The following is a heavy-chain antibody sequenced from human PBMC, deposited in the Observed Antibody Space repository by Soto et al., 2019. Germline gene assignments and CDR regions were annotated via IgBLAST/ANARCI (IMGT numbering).Heavy chain of an antibody. CDR1: GFTFSSYS. Sequence: PGGSLRLSCAASGFTFSSYSMNWVRQAPGKGLEWLSYISSSSSTIYYADSVKGRFTISRDNSKNTLYLQMNSLRAEDTAVYYCAKVRLDDRGGYSALHNWFALWGQGTLVTVSS. D-gene: IGHD3-16*01. CDR3: AKVRLDDRGGYSALHNWFAL. J-gene: IGHJ5*02. CDR2: ISSSSSTI. V-gene: IGHV3-48*01.